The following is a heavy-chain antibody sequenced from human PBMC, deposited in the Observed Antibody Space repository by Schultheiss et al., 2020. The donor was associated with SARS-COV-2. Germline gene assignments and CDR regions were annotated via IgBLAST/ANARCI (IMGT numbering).Heavy chain of an antibody. J-gene: IGHJ3*02. V-gene: IGHV3-23*01. CDR2: ISGSGGST. CDR1: GFTFSSYA. Sequence: GGSLRLSCVGSGFTFSSYAMSWVRQAPGKGLEWVSAISGSGGSTYYADSVKGRFTISRDNAKNSLYLQMNSLRAEDTAVYYCARRVVVFAFDIWGQGTMVTVSS. D-gene: IGHD2-2*01. CDR3: ARRVVVFAFDI.